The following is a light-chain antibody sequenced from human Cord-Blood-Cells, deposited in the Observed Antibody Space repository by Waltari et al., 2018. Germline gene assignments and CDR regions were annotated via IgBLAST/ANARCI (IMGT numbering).Light chain of an antibody. V-gene: IGKV3-20*01. J-gene: IGKJ2*03. CDR2: GAS. CDR1: QSVSSSY. CDR3: QQYGSSPMHS. Sequence: EIVLTLPPGTLSLSPGERATLSCRASQSVSSSYLAWYQQKPGQAPRLLIYGASSRATGIPDRFSGSGSGTDFTLTISRLEPEDFAVYYCQQYGSSPMHSFGQGTKLEIK.